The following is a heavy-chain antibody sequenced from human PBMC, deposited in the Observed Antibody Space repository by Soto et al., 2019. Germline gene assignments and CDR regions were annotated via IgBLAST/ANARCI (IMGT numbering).Heavy chain of an antibody. J-gene: IGHJ3*02. CDR1: GYTFTTYG. V-gene: IGHV1-18*01. D-gene: IGHD6-13*01. CDR2: ISAHNGNT. CDR3: ARDESPSSNWSAAFDI. Sequence: GASVKVSCKASGYTFTTYGISWVRQAPGQGLEWLGWISAHNGNTNYAQKLQGRVTMTTDTSTSTAYMELRSLRSDDTAVFYCARDESPSSNWSAAFDIWGQGPMVTVS.